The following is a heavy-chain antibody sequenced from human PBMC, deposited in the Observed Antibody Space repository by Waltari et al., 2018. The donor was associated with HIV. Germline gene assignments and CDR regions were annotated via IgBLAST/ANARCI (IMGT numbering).Heavy chain of an antibody. CDR2: RSYDGRDE. V-gene: IGHV3-30*01. CDR3: ARAPPYSTRWFYDAFDI. Sequence: QVQLVESGGGVVQPGRSLRLSCAASVFIFSTYAVHWVGQAPGEGLEWVALRSYDGRDESYADSLKGRFTISRDNSKNTLYLQMNSLRAEDTAVYYCARAPPYSTRWFYDAFDIWGQGTMVTVSS. J-gene: IGHJ3*02. D-gene: IGHD6-13*01. CDR1: VFIFSTYA.